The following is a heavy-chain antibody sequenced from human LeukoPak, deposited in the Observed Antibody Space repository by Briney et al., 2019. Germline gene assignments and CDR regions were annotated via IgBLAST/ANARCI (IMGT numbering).Heavy chain of an antibody. J-gene: IGHJ4*02. V-gene: IGHV3-23*01. CDR1: GFTFSSYA. CDR3: ATLGGGHSLDY. D-gene: IGHD5-18*01. Sequence: GGSLRLSCAASGFTFSSYAMSWVRQAPGKGLEWVSTISGSGGSTYYADSVKGRFTTSRDNSKNTLYLQMNSLRAEDTAVYYCATLGGGHSLDYWGQGTLVTVSS. CDR2: ISGSGGST.